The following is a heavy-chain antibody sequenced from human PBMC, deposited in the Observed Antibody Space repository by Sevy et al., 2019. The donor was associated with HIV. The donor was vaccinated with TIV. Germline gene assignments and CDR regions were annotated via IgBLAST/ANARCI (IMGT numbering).Heavy chain of an antibody. CDR3: ARSIGAGNPDAFDL. V-gene: IGHV1-2*02. D-gene: IGHD3-10*01. Sequence: ASVKVCCKASGYTFTGYYMNWVRQAPGQGLEWMGWINPNSGGTNYAQKFQGRVTMTRDTSISTAYMELSRLRSDDTAVYFCARSIGAGNPDAFDLWGQGTMVTVSS. CDR2: INPNSGGT. J-gene: IGHJ3*01. CDR1: GYTFTGYY.